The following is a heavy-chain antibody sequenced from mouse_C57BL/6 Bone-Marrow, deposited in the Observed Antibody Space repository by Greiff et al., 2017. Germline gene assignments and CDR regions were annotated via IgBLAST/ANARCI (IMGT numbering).Heavy chain of an antibody. J-gene: IGHJ4*01. Sequence: ESGPGLVKPSQSLSLTCSVTGYSITSGYYWNWIRQFPGNKLEWMGYISYDGSNNYNPSLKNRISITRDTSKHQFFLKLNSVTTEDTATYYCASRAYYEAMDYWGQGTSVTVSS. V-gene: IGHV3-6*01. CDR2: ISYDGSN. CDR3: ASRAYYEAMDY. D-gene: IGHD2-10*01. CDR1: GYSITSGYY.